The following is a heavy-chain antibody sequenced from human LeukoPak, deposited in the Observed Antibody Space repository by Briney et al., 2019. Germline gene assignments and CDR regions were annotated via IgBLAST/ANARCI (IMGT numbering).Heavy chain of an antibody. D-gene: IGHD3-10*01. CDR1: GFTFSNAW. Sequence: GGSLRLSCAASGFTFSNAWMSWVRQAPGKGLEWVGRINSKTDGGTTDYAAPVKGRFTISRDDSKNTLYLQMNSLKTEDTAVYYCTTSYYYGSGSYYKDYWGQGTLVTVSS. CDR3: TTSYYYGSGSYYKDY. J-gene: IGHJ4*02. CDR2: INSKTDGGTT. V-gene: IGHV3-15*01.